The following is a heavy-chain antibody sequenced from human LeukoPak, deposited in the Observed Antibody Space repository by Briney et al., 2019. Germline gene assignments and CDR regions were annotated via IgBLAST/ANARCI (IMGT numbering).Heavy chain of an antibody. D-gene: IGHD6-19*01. J-gene: IGHJ4*02. CDR1: GFTFSSYS. Sequence: PGGSLRLSCAASGFTFSSYSMNWVRQAPGKGLECVSSISSFSSHIYYADSVKGRFTISRDNAKNSLYLQMNSLRAEDTAVYYCARVRGAVAGYFDYWGQGTLVTVSS. CDR2: ISSFSSHI. V-gene: IGHV3-21*01. CDR3: ARVRGAVAGYFDY.